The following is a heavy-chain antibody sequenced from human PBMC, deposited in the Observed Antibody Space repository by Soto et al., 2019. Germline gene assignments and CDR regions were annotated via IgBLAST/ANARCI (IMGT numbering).Heavy chain of an antibody. D-gene: IGHD3-16*01. CDR2: IYHSGST. V-gene: IGHV4-4*02. J-gene: IGHJ5*02. Sequence: QVQLLESGPGLVKPSETLSLICTVSGGSIRSSHWWSWVRQPRGKGLERIGEIYHSGSTNLDPSLKSRVTLSVDKSKNQFSLKLTSVTAADTAVYYCARDKATVGGYNLYDPWGQGILVTVSS. CDR1: GGSIRSSHW. CDR3: ARDKATVGGYNLYDP.